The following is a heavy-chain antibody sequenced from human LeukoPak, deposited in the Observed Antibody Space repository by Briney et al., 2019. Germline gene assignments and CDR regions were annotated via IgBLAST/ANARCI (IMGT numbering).Heavy chain of an antibody. D-gene: IGHD6-19*01. J-gene: IGHJ4*02. CDR2: IYYTGST. CDR1: GGSISSYY. V-gene: IGHV4-59*01. CDR3: ARLIAVAGPPNFDY. Sequence: PSETLSLTCTVSGGSISSYYWSWIRQPPGKGLEWIGYIYYTGSTNYNPSLKSRVTISVDTSKNQFSLKLSSVTAADTAVYYCARLIAVAGPPNFDYWGQGTLVTVSS.